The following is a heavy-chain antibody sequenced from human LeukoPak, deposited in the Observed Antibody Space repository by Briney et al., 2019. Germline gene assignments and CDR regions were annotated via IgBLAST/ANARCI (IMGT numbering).Heavy chain of an antibody. CDR2: IYYSGST. D-gene: IGHD2-8*01. CDR1: GGSINSGDYY. Sequence: PSETLSLTCTVSGGSINSGDYYWSWIRQPPGKGLEWIGYIYYSGSTYYNPSLKSRVTISVGTSKNQFSLRLDSVTAADTAVYYCARLKGYCANGVCYTILFDYWGQGALVTVSS. V-gene: IGHV4-30-4*01. CDR3: ARLKGYCANGVCYTILFDY. J-gene: IGHJ4*02.